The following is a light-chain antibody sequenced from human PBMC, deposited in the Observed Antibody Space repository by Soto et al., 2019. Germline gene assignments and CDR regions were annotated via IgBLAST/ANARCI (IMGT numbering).Light chain of an antibody. Sequence: IQMTQSPSTLSASVGERVTITCRASQSVGNWLAWYQRKPGKAPNLLIYDVSSLESGVPSGFSGSGSGTEFILTISSLQPDDFATYYCQQYDSYSWTFGQGTKVDIK. CDR1: QSVGNW. V-gene: IGKV1-5*01. CDR3: QQYDSYSWT. CDR2: DVS. J-gene: IGKJ1*01.